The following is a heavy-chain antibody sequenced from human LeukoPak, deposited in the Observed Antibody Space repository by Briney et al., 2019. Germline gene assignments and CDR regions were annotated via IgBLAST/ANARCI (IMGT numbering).Heavy chain of an antibody. J-gene: IGHJ5*02. CDR3: ARGEYYDILTGYYKNWFDP. V-gene: IGHV4-59*08. D-gene: IGHD3-9*01. CDR1: GGSITSYY. Sequence: SETLSLTCSVSGGSITSYYWSWIRQPPGKGLEWIGYIYYSGSTSYNPSLKSRVTISVDTSKNQFSLKLSSVTAADTAVYYCARGEYYDILTGYYKNWFDPWGQGTLVTVSS. CDR2: IYYSGST.